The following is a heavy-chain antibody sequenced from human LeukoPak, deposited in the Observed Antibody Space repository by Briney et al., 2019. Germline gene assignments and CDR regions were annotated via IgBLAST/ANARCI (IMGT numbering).Heavy chain of an antibody. Sequence: GGSLRLSCAASGFTFRTYGMHWVRQAPGKGLEWVAVISYDGSNKYYADSVKGRFTISRDNSKNTLYLQMNSLRAEDTAVYYCAKAYYGSGSPLDWFDPWGQGTLVTVSS. CDR3: AKAYYGSGSPLDWFDP. J-gene: IGHJ5*02. CDR2: ISYDGSNK. V-gene: IGHV3-30*18. D-gene: IGHD3-10*01. CDR1: GFTFRTYG.